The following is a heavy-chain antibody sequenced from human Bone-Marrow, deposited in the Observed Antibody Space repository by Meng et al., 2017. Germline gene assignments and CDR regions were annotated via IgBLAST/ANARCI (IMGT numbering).Heavy chain of an antibody. D-gene: IGHD3-10*01. J-gene: IGHJ4*02. CDR1: GFTFSSYW. CDR3: AMQRGGYYYGSGGAYYFDY. Sequence: GGSLRLSCAASGFTFSSYWMSWVRQDPGKGLEWVANIKQDGSEKYYVDSVKGRFTISRDNAKNSLYLQMNSLRAEDTAVYYCAMQRGGYYYGSGGAYYFDYWGQGTLVTVSS. V-gene: IGHV3-7*01. CDR2: IKQDGSEK.